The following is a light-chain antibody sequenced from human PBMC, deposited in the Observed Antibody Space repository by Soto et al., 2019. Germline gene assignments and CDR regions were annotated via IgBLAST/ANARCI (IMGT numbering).Light chain of an antibody. Sequence: QSVLTQPPSAPGTPGQRVTISCSGTSSNIGRNYVYWYQQLPGTAPKLVIHRSNQRPSGVPDRFSGSKSGTSASLAISGLRSEDEADYYCAVWDASLSAWVFGGGTKLTVL. CDR3: AVWDASLSAWV. CDR2: RSN. J-gene: IGLJ3*02. V-gene: IGLV1-47*01. CDR1: SSNIGRNY.